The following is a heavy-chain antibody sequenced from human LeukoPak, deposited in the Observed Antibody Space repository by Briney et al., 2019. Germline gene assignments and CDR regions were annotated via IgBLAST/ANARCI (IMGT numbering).Heavy chain of an antibody. J-gene: IGHJ3*02. Sequence: SETLSLTCSVSGGSISSYYWNWIRQPPGKGLEWIGHIYYSGSTNYNPSLKSRVTISVDTSKNQFSLKLSSVTAADTAVYYCASLPTTVTTSGAFDIWGQGTMVTVSS. CDR2: IYYSGST. V-gene: IGHV4-59*01. CDR3: ASLPTTVTTSGAFDI. CDR1: GGSISSYY. D-gene: IGHD4-17*01.